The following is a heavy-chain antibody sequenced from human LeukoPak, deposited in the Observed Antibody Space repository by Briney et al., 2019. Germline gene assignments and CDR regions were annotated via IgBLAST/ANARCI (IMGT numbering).Heavy chain of an antibody. CDR1: GFTFSSYS. CDR3: AREGTLVAPRYFDY. V-gene: IGHV3-53*01. J-gene: IGHJ4*02. Sequence: GGSLRLSCAASGFTFSSYSMNWVRQAPGKGLEWVSVLYSGGTTYYTDSVKGRFTISRDDSKNTLFLQMNSLRVEDTAVYYCAREGTLVAPRYFDYWGQGTLVTVSS. D-gene: IGHD2-15*01. CDR2: LYSGGTT.